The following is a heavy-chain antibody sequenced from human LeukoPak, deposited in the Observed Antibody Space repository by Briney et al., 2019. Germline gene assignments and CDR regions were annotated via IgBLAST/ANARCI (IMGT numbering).Heavy chain of an antibody. CDR3: ARGRLTTRVPHY. CDR2: ISAYNGNT. Sequence: ASVQVSCKASGYTFTSYGISRVRQAPGQGLEWMGWISAYNGNTNYAQKLQGRVTMTTDTSTSTAYMELRSLRSDDTAVYYCARGRLTTRVPHYWGQGTLVTVSS. V-gene: IGHV1-18*01. J-gene: IGHJ4*02. CDR1: GYTFTSYG. D-gene: IGHD4-17*01.